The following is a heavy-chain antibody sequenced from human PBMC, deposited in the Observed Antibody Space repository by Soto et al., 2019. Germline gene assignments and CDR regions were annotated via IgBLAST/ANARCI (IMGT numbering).Heavy chain of an antibody. CDR2: MNPNSGNT. D-gene: IGHD3-22*01. CDR1: GYTFTSYD. CDR3: ARREYYYDSSGYYYDAFDI. V-gene: IGHV1-8*01. Sequence: ASVKVSCKASGYTFTSYDINWVRQATGQGLEWMGWMNPNSGNTGYAQKFQGRVTMTRNTSISTAYMELSSLRSEDTAVYYCARREYYYDSSGYYYDAFDIWGQVTMVTVSS. J-gene: IGHJ3*02.